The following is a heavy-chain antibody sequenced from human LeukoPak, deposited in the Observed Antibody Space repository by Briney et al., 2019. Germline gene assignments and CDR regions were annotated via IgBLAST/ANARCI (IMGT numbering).Heavy chain of an antibody. CDR3: ARDGLDSGSYQGDWLDP. CDR2: INTNTGNP. V-gene: IGHV7-4-1*02. Sequence: GASVKVSCKASGYTFTSYAMNWVRQAPGQGLEWMGWINTNTGNPTYAQGFTGRFVFSLDTSVSTAYLQISSLKAEDTAVYYCARDGLDSGSYQGDWLDPWGQGTLVTVSS. CDR1: GYTFTSYA. J-gene: IGHJ5*02. D-gene: IGHD1-26*01.